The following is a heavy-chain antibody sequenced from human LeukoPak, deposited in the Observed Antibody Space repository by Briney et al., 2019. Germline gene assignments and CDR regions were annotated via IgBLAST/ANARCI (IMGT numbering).Heavy chain of an antibody. CDR1: GYNLINYG. D-gene: IGHD1-14*01. J-gene: IGHJ6*02. V-gene: IGHV1-18*01. Sequence: GASVKLSCTASGYNLINYGISWVRQAPGQGLEWMGWISSYNGDTKYAQKLQGRVTMTTDTSTSTAYMELRSLRSDDTAVYYCARKGEPKSSNLYYYYGMDVWGQGTTVTVSS. CDR2: ISSYNGDT. CDR3: ARKGEPKSSNLYYYYGMDV.